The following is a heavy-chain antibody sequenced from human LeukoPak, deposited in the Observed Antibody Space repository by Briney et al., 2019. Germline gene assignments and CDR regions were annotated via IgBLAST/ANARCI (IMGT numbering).Heavy chain of an antibody. J-gene: IGHJ3*02. D-gene: IGHD6-19*01. CDR1: GFTFSSYA. CDR2: ISYDGSNK. Sequence: GGSLRLSCAASGFTFSSYAMHWVRQAPGKGLEWVAVISYDGSNKYYADSVKGRFTISRDNSKNTLYLQMNSLRAEDTAVYYCARGPGTRIAVALGAFDIWGQGTMVTVSS. CDR3: ARGPGTRIAVALGAFDI. V-gene: IGHV3-30-3*01.